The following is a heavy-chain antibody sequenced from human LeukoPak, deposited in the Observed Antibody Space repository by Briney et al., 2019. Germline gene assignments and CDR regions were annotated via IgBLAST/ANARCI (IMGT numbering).Heavy chain of an antibody. J-gene: IGHJ5*02. D-gene: IGHD3-10*01. CDR1: GGSISSSSYY. CDR3: ARRAGVDYYGSGSYRLNWFDP. Sequence: SETLSLTCTVSGGSISSSSYYWGWIRQPPGKGLEWIGSIYYSGSTNYNPSLKSRVTISVDTSKNQFSLKLSSVTAADTAVYYCARRAGVDYYGSGSYRLNWFDPWGQGTLVTVSS. V-gene: IGHV4-39*07. CDR2: IYYSGST.